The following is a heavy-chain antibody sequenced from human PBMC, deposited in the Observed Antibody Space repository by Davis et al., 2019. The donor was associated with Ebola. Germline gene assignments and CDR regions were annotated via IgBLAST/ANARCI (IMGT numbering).Heavy chain of an antibody. CDR1: GFTVSSNY. D-gene: IGHD3-22*01. CDR3: ARASSGDDTSGSSDAFDL. V-gene: IGHV3-53*01. Sequence: GESLKISCAASGFTVSSNYMSWVRQAPGRGLGWVSVIYSGGSTYYADSVKGRFTISRDNSKNTLYLQMNSLRAEDTAVYFCARASSGDDTSGSSDAFDLWGQGTMVTVSS. CDR2: IYSGGST. J-gene: IGHJ3*01.